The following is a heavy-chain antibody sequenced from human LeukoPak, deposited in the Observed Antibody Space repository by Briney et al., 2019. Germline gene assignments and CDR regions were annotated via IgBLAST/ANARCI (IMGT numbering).Heavy chain of an antibody. V-gene: IGHV3-30*18. J-gene: IGHJ4*02. CDR2: ISYDGSNK. D-gene: IGHD5-18*01. Sequence: GGSLRLSCAASGFTFSSYGMHWVRQAPGKGLEWVAVISYDGSNKYYADSVKGRFTISRDNSKNTLYLQMNSLRAEDTAVYYCAKGTGYSYGLEYYFDYWGQGTLVTVSS. CDR1: GFTFSSYG. CDR3: AKGTGYSYGLEYYFDY.